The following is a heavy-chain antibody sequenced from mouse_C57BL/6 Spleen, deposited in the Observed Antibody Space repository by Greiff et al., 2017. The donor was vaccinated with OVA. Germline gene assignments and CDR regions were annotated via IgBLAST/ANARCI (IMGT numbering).Heavy chain of an antibody. CDR2: IWSGGSS. CDR3: ARWDDGYSFAY. CDR1: GFSLTSYG. D-gene: IGHD2-3*01. J-gene: IGHJ3*01. V-gene: IGHV2-2*01. Sequence: VKLTESGPGLVQPSQSLSITCTVSGFSLTSYGVHWVRQSPGKGLEWLGLIWSGGSSVYNAAFISSLSISKDNSKSQVFFLMHSLQADATAIYYCARWDDGYSFAYWGQGTLVTVSA.